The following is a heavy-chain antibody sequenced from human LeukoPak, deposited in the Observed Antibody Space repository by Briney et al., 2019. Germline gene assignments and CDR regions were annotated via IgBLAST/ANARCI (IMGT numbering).Heavy chain of an antibody. CDR1: GDSISRSSFY. CDR2: IYYRGST. J-gene: IGHJ4*02. D-gene: IGHD2-15*01. Sequence: PSETLSLTCTVSGDSISRSSFYWGWIRQSPGKGLEWIGSIYYRGSTDYNPSLKSRVTISVDTSKNQFSLRLSSVTAADTAVYYCARVVAATLYYFDYWGQGTLVTVSS. V-gene: IGHV4-39*07. CDR3: ARVVAATLYYFDY.